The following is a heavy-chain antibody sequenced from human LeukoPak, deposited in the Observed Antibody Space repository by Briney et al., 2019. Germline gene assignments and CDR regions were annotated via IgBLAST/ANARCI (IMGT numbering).Heavy chain of an antibody. CDR3: AKWGDYDVLTGYYVSDY. Sequence: GASLRLSCAASGFTFSNYAMSWVRQAPGKGLEWVSAITGSGGNTYYADSVKGRSTISRDNSKNTLYLQMNSLGAEDTAVYYCAKWGDYDVLTGYYVSDYWGQGTLVTVSS. J-gene: IGHJ4*02. V-gene: IGHV3-23*01. D-gene: IGHD3-9*01. CDR1: GFTFSNYA. CDR2: ITGSGGNT.